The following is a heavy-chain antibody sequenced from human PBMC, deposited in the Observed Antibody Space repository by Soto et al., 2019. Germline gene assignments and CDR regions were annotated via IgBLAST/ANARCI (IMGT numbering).Heavy chain of an antibody. CDR3: PRGSYLPNSWCDP. Sequence: QVHLQESGPGLVKPSEALSLTCTVSGGSVSSGFYYWSWIRQAPGKGLEWIGYMAYSGDANYHPSRQRGLSISVDTAKTHFALRLASVTAADTAVYCCPRGSYLPNSWCDPWGSGTLVIFSS. CDR2: MAYSGDA. V-gene: IGHV4-61*03. CDR1: GGSVSSGFYY. J-gene: IGHJ5*02. D-gene: IGHD3-16*01.